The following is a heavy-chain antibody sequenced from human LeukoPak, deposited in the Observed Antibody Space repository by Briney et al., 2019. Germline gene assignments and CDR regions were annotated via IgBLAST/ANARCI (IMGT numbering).Heavy chain of an antibody. CDR1: GGSISSYY. Sequence: SETLSLTSTVSGGSISSYYWSWIRQPPGKGLEWNGYIYSSGAPNYIPTLKSRVTMSVDTSKNQFSLKLSSVSAADTAVYYCARHGGSYDFDFWGQGTLVTVFS. CDR2: IYSSGAP. J-gene: IGHJ4*02. CDR3: ARHGGSYDFDF. V-gene: IGHV4-59*08. D-gene: IGHD1-26*01.